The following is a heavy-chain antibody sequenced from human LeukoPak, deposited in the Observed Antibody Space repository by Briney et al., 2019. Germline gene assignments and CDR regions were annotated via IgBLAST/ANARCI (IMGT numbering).Heavy chain of an antibody. J-gene: IGHJ4*02. D-gene: IGHD3-9*01. CDR3: ATDHDILTGYYDY. Sequence: SETLSLTCAVSGGSINSSSWWSWVRQPPGKGLEWIGEISQSGRAKYNPSLKSRVTISIDKSKNQFSLKLSSVTAADTAVYYCATDHDILTGYYDYWGQGILVTVSS. CDR1: GGSINSSSW. CDR2: ISQSGRA. V-gene: IGHV4-4*02.